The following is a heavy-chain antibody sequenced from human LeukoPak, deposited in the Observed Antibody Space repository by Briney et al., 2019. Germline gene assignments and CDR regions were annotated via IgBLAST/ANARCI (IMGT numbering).Heavy chain of an antibody. Sequence: TGGSLRLSCAASGFTFSSYAMHWVRQAPGKGLEGVAVISYDGNNKYYADSVKGRFTISRDNSKNTLYLQMNSLKTEDTAVYYCAREGGAHYGSGSYRQPYFFDYWGQGTLVTVSS. CDR3: AREGGAHYGSGSYRQPYFFDY. D-gene: IGHD3-10*01. J-gene: IGHJ4*02. V-gene: IGHV3-30*04. CDR2: ISYDGNNK. CDR1: GFTFSSYA.